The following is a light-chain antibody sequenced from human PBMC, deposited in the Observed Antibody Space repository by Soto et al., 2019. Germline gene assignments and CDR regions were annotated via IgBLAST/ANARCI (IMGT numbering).Light chain of an antibody. J-gene: IGLJ1*01. V-gene: IGLV2-8*01. CDR3: SSYAGSSNV. CDR1: SSDVGGYNY. CDR2: EVN. Sequence: QSALTQPPSASGSPGQSVAISCTGTSSDVGGYNYVSWYQQHPGKAPKLMIYEVNKRPSGVPDRFSGSKSGNTASLTVSGLQAEGEADYYCSSYAGSSNVFGTWTKVTVL.